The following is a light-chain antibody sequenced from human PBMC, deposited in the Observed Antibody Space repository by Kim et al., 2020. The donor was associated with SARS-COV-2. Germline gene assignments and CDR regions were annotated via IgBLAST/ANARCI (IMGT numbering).Light chain of an antibody. Sequence: EIVLTQSPATLSLSPGERATLSCRASQNVHSFLAWYQQKPGQAPRLLISDAYDRATGIPARFSGSGSGTDFTLTVSSLEPEDFAFYYCQQRANWPHTFGPGTKLEI. CDR1: QNVHSF. CDR2: DAY. V-gene: IGKV3-11*01. J-gene: IGKJ2*01. CDR3: QQRANWPHT.